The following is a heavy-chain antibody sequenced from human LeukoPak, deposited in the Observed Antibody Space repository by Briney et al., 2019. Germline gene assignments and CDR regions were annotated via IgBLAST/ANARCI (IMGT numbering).Heavy chain of an antibody. J-gene: IGHJ6*02. CDR1: GDSVSSNSAA. V-gene: IGHV6-1*01. Sequence: PQTLSLTCAISGDSVSSNSAAWNWIRQSPSTGFEWLGRTYYRSKWYNDYAVSVKSRITINPDTSKNQFSLQLNSVTPEDTAVYFCARGGYYGLDVWGQGTTVTVSS. CDR3: ARGGYYGLDV. CDR2: TYYRSKWYN.